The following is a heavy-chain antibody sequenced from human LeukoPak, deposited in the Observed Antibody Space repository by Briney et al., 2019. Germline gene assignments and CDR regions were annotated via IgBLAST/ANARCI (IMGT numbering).Heavy chain of an antibody. D-gene: IGHD3-16*02. J-gene: IGHJ4*02. CDR2: ISSDGSNK. Sequence: PGRSLRLSCAASGFNFSSYAMHWVRQALGKGLEWVAVISSDGSNKYYADSVKGRFTISRDNSKNTLYLQMNSLRAEDTAVYYCARVAHWGVILDYFHYWSQGTLVTVSS. CDR3: ARVAHWGVILDYFHY. V-gene: IGHV3-30-3*01. CDR1: GFNFSSYA.